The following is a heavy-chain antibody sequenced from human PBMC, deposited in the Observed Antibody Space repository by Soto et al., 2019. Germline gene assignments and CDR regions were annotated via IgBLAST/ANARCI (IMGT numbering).Heavy chain of an antibody. J-gene: IGHJ3*01. V-gene: IGHV2-5*01. CDR2: IYGNDDK. CDR3: THRQSATFDL. Sequence: QITLKESGPTLVKPTQTLTLTCTFSGFSLDTSAVAVGWIRQPPGKGLEWLALIYGNDDKTYSPSLRSRLTIIKDTSKNQVVLTMTNMDPVDAATYYCTHRQSATFDLWGQGAMVTISS. CDR1: GFSLDTSAVA.